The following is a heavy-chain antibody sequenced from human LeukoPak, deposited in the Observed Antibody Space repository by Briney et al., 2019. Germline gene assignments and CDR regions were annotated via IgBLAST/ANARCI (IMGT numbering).Heavy chain of an antibody. V-gene: IGHV4-59*01. J-gene: IGHJ4*02. CDR2: ITYSGST. CDR3: ARDRGSSGNNYYFDY. CDR1: GGPISSYY. Sequence: PSETLSLTCTVSGGPISSYYWSWIRQPPGKGLGWIGYITYSGSTNYNPSPESRVTISLDTSKNQFSLKLTSVTAADTAVYYCARDRGSSGNNYYFDYWGQGTLVTASS. D-gene: IGHD6-19*01.